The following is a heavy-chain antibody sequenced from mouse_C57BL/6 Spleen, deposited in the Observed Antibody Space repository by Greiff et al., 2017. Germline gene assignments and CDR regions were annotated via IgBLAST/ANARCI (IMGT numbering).Heavy chain of an antibody. Sequence: VQLQQSGAELVKPGASVKLSCKASGYTFTSYWMHWVKQRPGQGLEWIGMIHPNSGSTNYNEKFKSKATLTVDKSSSTAYMQRSSLTSEDSAVYYCAYHYYGSSYWFAYWGQGTLVTVSA. CDR1: GYTFTSYW. V-gene: IGHV1-64*01. CDR3: AYHYYGSSYWFAY. J-gene: IGHJ3*01. CDR2: IHPNSGST. D-gene: IGHD1-1*01.